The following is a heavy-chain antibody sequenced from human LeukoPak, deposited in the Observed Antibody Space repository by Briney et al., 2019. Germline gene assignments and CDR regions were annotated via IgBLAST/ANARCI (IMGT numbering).Heavy chain of an antibody. CDR1: GYTFTGYY. CDR2: INPNSGGT. CDR3: ARGGEYCSSTSCYMGDAFEI. Sequence: GASVKVSCKASGYTFTGYYMHWVRQAPGQGLEWMGWINPNSGGTNYAQKFQGRVTMTRDTSISTAYMELSRLRSDDTAVYYCARGGEYCSSTSCYMGDAFEIWGQGTMVTVSS. V-gene: IGHV1-2*02. D-gene: IGHD2-2*02. J-gene: IGHJ3*02.